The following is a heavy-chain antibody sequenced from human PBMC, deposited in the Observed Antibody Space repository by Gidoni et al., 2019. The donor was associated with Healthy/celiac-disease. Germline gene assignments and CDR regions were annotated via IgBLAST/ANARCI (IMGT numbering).Heavy chain of an antibody. J-gene: IGHJ6*02. CDR3: ARGDGRFLGEEHYGMDV. CDR2: IIPILGIA. V-gene: IGHV1-69*02. D-gene: IGHD3-3*01. CDR1: GGTFSSYT. Sequence: QVQLVQSGAEVQKPGSSVKVSCKASGGTFSSYTISWVRQAPGQGLEWMGRIIPILGIANYAQKFQGRVTITADKSTSTAYMELSSLRSEDTAVYYCARGDGRFLGEEHYGMDVWGQGTTVTVSS.